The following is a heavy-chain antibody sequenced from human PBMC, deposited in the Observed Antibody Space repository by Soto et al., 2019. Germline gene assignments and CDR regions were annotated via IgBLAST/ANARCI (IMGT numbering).Heavy chain of an antibody. CDR2: ISGSNNNT. V-gene: IGHV3-23*01. CDR3: ARDYFEDF. D-gene: IGHD3-22*01. CDR1: VFTFSTCA. Sequence: SLRLSCATSVFTFSTCAITWVRQAPGKGLDWVSVISGSNNNTWYADSVKGRFTISRDNSKNTLYLQMSSLRAEDTAVYYCARDYFEDFWGQGTLVTVSS. J-gene: IGHJ4*02.